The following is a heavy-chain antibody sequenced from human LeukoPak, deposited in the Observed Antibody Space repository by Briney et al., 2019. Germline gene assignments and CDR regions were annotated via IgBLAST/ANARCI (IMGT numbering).Heavy chain of an antibody. Sequence: SETLSLTCTISGGSISSSSYYWGWIRQPPGKGLEWIGSIYYSGSTYYNPSLKSRVTISVDTSKNQFSLKLSSVTAADTAVYYCARLFGDYETPAFDIWGQGTMVTVSS. CDR3: ARLFGDYETPAFDI. D-gene: IGHD4-17*01. V-gene: IGHV4-39*01. J-gene: IGHJ3*02. CDR1: GGSISSSSYY. CDR2: IYYSGST.